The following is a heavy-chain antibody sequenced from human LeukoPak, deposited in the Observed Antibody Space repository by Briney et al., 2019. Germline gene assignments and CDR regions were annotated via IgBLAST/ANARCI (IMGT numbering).Heavy chain of an antibody. CDR2: IYTTGHT. J-gene: IGHJ4*02. CDR1: TGSINSYY. D-gene: IGHD3-16*02. V-gene: IGHV4-4*07. Sequence: SETLSLTCTVSTGSINSYYWGWVRQPAGRGLEWIGRIYTTGHTDYYPSLQSRVTMSVDTSQKQFSLNLRSVTAADTAIYFCARHGYTASHFFLDYWSQGTLVTVSS. CDR3: ARHGYTASHFFLDY.